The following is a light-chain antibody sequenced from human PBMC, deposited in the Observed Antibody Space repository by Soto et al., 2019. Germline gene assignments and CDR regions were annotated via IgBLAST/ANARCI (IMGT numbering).Light chain of an antibody. CDR3: QQYDNLAII. CDR2: DAS. J-gene: IGKJ5*01. Sequence: DIQMTQSPSSVSASVGDRVTITCQASQGISNYLNWYQQKPGKAPKLLIYDASNLETGVPSRFSGSKSGTDFTFTISSLQPEDIATYYCQQYDNLAIIFGQGTLLEIK. CDR1: QGISNY. V-gene: IGKV1-33*01.